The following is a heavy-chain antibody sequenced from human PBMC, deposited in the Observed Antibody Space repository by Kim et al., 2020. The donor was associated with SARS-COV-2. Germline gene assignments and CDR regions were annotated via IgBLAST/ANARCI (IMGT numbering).Heavy chain of an antibody. V-gene: IGHV4-38-2*02. CDR1: DYSISSGYY. CDR2: IYHSGNT. D-gene: IGHD4-17*01. CDR3: ARTVGGLRRFDP. J-gene: IGHJ5*02. Sequence: SETLSLTCTVSDYSISSGYYWGWIRQPPGKGLEWIGSIYHSGNTYYNPSLKSRVTISVDTSKNQFSLKLSSVTAADTAVYYCARTVGGLRRFDPWGQGTLVTVSS.